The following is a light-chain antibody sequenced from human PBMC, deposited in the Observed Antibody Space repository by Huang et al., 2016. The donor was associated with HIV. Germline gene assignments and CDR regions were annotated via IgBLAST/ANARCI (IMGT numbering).Light chain of an antibody. V-gene: IGKV4-1*01. CDR2: WAS. Sequence: DIVMTQSPDSLTVSLGERATINCKSSQSILYTSKNKNYLSWFHQKPGQPPKLLIYWASTRESGVPDRCSGSGSGTDFTLTISGLQAEDVAVYYCQQYFSTPRTFGQGTRVEIK. CDR3: QQYFSTPRT. J-gene: IGKJ1*01. CDR1: QSILYTSKNKNY.